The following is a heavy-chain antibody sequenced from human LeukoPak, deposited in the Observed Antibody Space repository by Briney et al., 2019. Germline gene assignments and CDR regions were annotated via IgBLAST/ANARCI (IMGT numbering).Heavy chain of an antibody. J-gene: IGHJ4*02. V-gene: IGHV3-7*01. CDR2: IKQDGSEK. D-gene: IGHD3-9*01. Sequence: PGGSLRLSCAASGFTFSNHGMNWVRQAPGKGLEWVANIKQDGSEKYYVDSVKGRFTISRDNAKNSLYLQMNSLRAEDTAVYYCARDGEDDILTGCDYWGQGTLVTVSS. CDR3: ARDGEDDILTGCDY. CDR1: GFTFSNHG.